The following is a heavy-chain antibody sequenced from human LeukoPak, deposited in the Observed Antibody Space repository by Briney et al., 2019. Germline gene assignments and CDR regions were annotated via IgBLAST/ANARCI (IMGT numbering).Heavy chain of an antibody. CDR3: ARDPVGKGGYSGYDFEYFDY. Sequence: ASVKVSCKASGGTFSSYAISWVQQAPGQGLEWMGRIIPIFGTANYAQKFQGRVTITTDESTSTAYMELSSLRSEDTAVYYCARDPVGKGGYSGYDFEYFDYWGQGTLVTVSS. V-gene: IGHV1-69*05. CDR2: IIPIFGTA. J-gene: IGHJ4*02. D-gene: IGHD5-12*01. CDR1: GGTFSSYA.